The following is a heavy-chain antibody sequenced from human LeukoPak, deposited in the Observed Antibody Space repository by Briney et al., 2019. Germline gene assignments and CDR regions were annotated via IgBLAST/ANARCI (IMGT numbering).Heavy chain of an antibody. CDR2: IIPIFGTA. D-gene: IGHD3-22*01. Sequence: GASVKVSCKASGGTFSSYAISWVRQAPGQGLEWMGGIIPIFGTANYAQKFQGRVTITADESTSTAYMELSSLRSEDTAVYYCARATQRSGYYQKAFDIWGQGTMVTVSS. CDR3: ARATQRSGYYQKAFDI. J-gene: IGHJ3*02. V-gene: IGHV1-69*13. CDR1: GGTFSSYA.